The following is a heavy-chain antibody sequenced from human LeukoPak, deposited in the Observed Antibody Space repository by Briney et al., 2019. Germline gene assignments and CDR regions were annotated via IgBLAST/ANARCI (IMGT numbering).Heavy chain of an antibody. J-gene: IGHJ4*02. Sequence: GGSLRLSCAASGFSSSTYAMSWVRQAPGKGLEWVSSISGGGDYTHYADSVKGRFTISRDNSENTVFLQMNSLRAEDTAVYYCAKDRSDYGDYKIDYWGQGTLVTVSS. CDR2: ISGGGDYT. V-gene: IGHV3-23*01. CDR3: AKDRSDYGDYKIDY. D-gene: IGHD4-17*01. CDR1: GFSSSTYA.